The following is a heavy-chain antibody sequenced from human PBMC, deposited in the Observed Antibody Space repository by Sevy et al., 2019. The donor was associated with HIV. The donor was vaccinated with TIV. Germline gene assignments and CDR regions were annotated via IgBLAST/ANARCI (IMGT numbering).Heavy chain of an antibody. Sequence: SETLSLTCSVSGASVSSGSFFWTWIRQAPGKGLEWIGYIYYGGSTNYNPSLKSRVTFSVDTSKNQFSLKLRSVTAAETAVYYCARDQAESSSTGGLDSWGPGALVTVSS. CDR3: ARDQAESSSTGGLDS. V-gene: IGHV4-61*01. CDR2: IYYGGST. D-gene: IGHD6-6*01. CDR1: GASVSSGSFF. J-gene: IGHJ4*02.